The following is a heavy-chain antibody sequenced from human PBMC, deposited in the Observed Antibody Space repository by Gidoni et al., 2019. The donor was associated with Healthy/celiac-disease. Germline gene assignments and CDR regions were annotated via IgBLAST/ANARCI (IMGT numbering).Heavy chain of an antibody. CDR2: IYYSGST. J-gene: IGHJ3*02. D-gene: IGHD3-22*01. CDR3: ARDYYDSSGYQNAFDI. CDR1: GGSDRSGSYY. Sequence: QVQMQEAGPGLVKPSETLSLPCAVSGGSDRSGSYYWSWIRQLPGKGLEWIGYIYYSGSTNYNPALKSRVTISVDTSKNQFSLKLSSVTAADTAVYYCARDYYDSSGYQNAFDIWGQGTMVTVSS. V-gene: IGHV4-61*01.